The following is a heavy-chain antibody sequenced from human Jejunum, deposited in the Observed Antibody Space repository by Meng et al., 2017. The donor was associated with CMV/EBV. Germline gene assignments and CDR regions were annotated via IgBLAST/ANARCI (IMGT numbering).Heavy chain of an antibody. D-gene: IGHD3-22*01. CDR2: ISFDGSNK. CDR3: AREAYYYDTSGYPRGNYFDY. Sequence: YAMHWVNQAPGKVLEWVAVISFDGSNKYYADSVQGRLTISRDNSKNTLSLQTSSLRVEDTAVYYCAREAYYYDTSGYPRGNYFDYWGQGTLVTVSS. V-gene: IGHV3-30-3*01. CDR1: YA. J-gene: IGHJ4*02.